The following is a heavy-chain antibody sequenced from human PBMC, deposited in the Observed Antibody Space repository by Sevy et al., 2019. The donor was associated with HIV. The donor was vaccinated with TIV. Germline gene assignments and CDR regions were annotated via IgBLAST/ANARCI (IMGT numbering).Heavy chain of an antibody. CDR3: ARETGSSHFDY. D-gene: IGHD3-10*01. CDR1: GFTFSKYW. Sequence: GALRLSCAASGFTFSKYWMSWVRQAPGKGLEWVANINQDGSEKYYVDSVKGRFTISRDNGKNSLYLQMNSLRAEDTAVYYCARETGSSHFDYWGLGTLVTVSS. CDR2: INQDGSEK. J-gene: IGHJ4*02. V-gene: IGHV3-7*01.